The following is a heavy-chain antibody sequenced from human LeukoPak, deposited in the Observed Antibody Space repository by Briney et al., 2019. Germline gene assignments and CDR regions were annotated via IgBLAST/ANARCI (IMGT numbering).Heavy chain of an antibody. CDR1: GYTFTGYY. J-gene: IGHJ4*02. CDR2: INPNSGGT. D-gene: IGHD2-2*01. CDR3: ARNVVPAAMPLTSPFDY. Sequence: ASVKVSCKASGYTFTGYYMHWVRQAPGQGLEWMGWINPNSGGTNYAQKFQGRVTMTRDTSISTAYMELSRLRSDDTAVYCCARNVVPAAMPLTSPFDYWGQGTLVTVSS. V-gene: IGHV1-2*02.